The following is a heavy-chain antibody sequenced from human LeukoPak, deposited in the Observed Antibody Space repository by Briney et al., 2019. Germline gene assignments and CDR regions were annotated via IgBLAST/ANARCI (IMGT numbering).Heavy chain of an antibody. CDR2: ISASSDGK. CDR1: GFTFSVHA. V-gene: IGHV3-23*01. J-gene: IGHJ4*02. Sequence: HPGGSLRLSCAASGFTFSVHAMGWIRQAPGQGLEWVSAISASSDGKYYADSVKGRFTISRDNSKNTLYLQMNSLRAEDTALYYCAKVQGQVIGYYFDYWGRGTLVTVSS. D-gene: IGHD3/OR15-3a*01. CDR3: AKVQGQVIGYYFDY.